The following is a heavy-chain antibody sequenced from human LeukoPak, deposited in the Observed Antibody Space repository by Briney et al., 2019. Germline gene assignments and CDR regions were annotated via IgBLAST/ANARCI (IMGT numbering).Heavy chain of an antibody. CDR1: EFSVTTHY. V-gene: IGHV3-53*01. CDR2: MHAKENT. Sequence: GGSLRLSCEASEFSVTTHYMSWVRQAPGRGLEWVSVMHAKENTYYAKSVKGRFTISRDTSKNTLYLQMSSLRVEDTAVYYCARELISTTWRGNRSYFDLWGRGTLVTVSS. J-gene: IGHJ2*01. D-gene: IGHD1-1*01. CDR3: ARELISTTWRGNRSYFDL.